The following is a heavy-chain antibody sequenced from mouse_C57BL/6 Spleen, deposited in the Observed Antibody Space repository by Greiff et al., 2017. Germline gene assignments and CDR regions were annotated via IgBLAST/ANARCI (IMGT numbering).Heavy chain of an antibody. Sequence: QVQLQQSGAELVKPGASVRISCKASGYAFSSYWMNWVKQRPGKGLEWIGQINPADGDTNYNGKFKGKATLTADKSSSTAYMQLSSLTSEDSAVYFCAISGGSNWFAYWGQGTLVTVSA. CDR3: AISGGSNWFAY. D-gene: IGHD1-1*02. V-gene: IGHV1-80*01. CDR1: GYAFSSYW. CDR2: INPADGDT. J-gene: IGHJ3*01.